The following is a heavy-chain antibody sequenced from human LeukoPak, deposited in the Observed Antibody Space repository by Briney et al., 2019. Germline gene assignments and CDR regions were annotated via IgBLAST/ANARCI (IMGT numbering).Heavy chain of an antibody. CDR2: IKEDGSAK. V-gene: IGHV3-7*03. CDR3: ARTRSGYPFES. CDR1: GFTFSNYA. Sequence: GRSLRLSCAATGFTFSNYAIHWGRQAPGKGLEWVANIKEDGSAKYYADSVKGRFTLSRDNAKNSLYLQMNSLRAEDTAVYYCARTRSGYPFESWGQGTLVTVSS. J-gene: IGHJ4*02. D-gene: IGHD3-22*01.